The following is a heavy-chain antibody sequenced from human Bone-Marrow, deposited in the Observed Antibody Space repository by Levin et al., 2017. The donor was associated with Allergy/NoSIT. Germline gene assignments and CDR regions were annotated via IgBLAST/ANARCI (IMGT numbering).Heavy chain of an antibody. Sequence: GGSLRLSCVVSGRAVRTNYMNWVRQAPGKGLEWVSIIYHGDKTYYADSVKGRFSMSRDTSKNTLYLQMNSLRADDTAVYYCSAGTYGEPDSWGQGTLVTVSS. V-gene: IGHV3-53*01. CDR3: SAGTYGEPDS. CDR1: GRAVRTNY. J-gene: IGHJ4*02. D-gene: IGHD4-17*01. CDR2: IYHGDKT.